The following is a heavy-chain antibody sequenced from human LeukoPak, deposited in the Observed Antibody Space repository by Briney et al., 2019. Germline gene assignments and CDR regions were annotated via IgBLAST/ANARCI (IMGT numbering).Heavy chain of an antibody. CDR2: IYTSGST. Sequence: SETLSLTCTASGCSISSYYWMWIRQPAGKGREWIGRIYTSGSTNSTPSLKSRVNISVDKSKKPFSLKLRSVTAADTAVYYCAREGSGWYRKYFDYWGQGTLVTVSS. V-gene: IGHV4-4*07. CDR1: GCSISSYY. D-gene: IGHD6-19*01. J-gene: IGHJ4*02. CDR3: AREGSGWYRKYFDY.